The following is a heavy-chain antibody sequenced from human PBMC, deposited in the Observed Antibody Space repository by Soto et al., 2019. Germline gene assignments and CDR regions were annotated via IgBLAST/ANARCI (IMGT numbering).Heavy chain of an antibody. CDR1: GYTFTTYA. V-gene: IGHV1-3*05. CDR3: ARDRGLTIDY. J-gene: IGHJ4*01. CDR2: LNAGNSNT. D-gene: IGHD3-10*01. Sequence: QVQLVQSGAEEKKPGASVKVSCKASGYTFTTYAMHWVRQAPGQRLEWMGWLNAGNSNTKYSQKFQGRVTITRDTSASTASMELSSLRSEDTAVYYCARDRGLTIDYWGHGTLVTVSS.